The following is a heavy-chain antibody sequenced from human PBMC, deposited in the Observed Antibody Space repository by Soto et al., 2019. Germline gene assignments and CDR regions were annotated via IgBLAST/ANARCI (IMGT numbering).Heavy chain of an antibody. CDR1: GGTFSSYT. D-gene: IGHD1-1*01. CDR2: IIPILGIA. J-gene: IGHJ4*02. CDR3: AREGRDWRYYFDY. V-gene: IGHV1-69*08. Sequence: QVQLVQSGAEVKKPGSSVNVSCKASGGTFSSYTISWVRQASGQGLEWMGRIIPILGIANYAQKFQGRVTITADKSTSTAYMELSSLRSEDTAVYYCAREGRDWRYYFDYWGQGTLVTVSS.